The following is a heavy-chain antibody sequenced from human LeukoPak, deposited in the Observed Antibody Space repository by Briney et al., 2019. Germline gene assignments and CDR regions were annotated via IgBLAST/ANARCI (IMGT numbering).Heavy chain of an antibody. J-gene: IGHJ4*02. V-gene: IGHV3-23*01. D-gene: IGHD1-26*01. CDR1: GFTFSSYA. CDR2: ISGSGGST. CDR3: AKPLVGAGLFDY. Sequence: GGSLRLSCAASGFTFSSYAMSWVRQAPGKGLEWVSAISGSGGSTYYADSVKGRFTISRDNSENTLYLQMNSLRAEDTAVYYCAKPLVGAGLFDYWGQGTLVTVSS.